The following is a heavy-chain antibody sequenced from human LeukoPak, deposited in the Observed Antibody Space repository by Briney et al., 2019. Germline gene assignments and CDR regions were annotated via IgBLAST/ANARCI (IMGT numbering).Heavy chain of an antibody. CDR3: ARGRRAAAGSPPGY. Sequence: SETLSLTCAVYGGSFSGYYWSWIRQPPGKGLEWTGEINHSGSTNYNPSLKSRVTISVDTSKNQFSLKLSSVTAADTAVYYCARGRRAAAGSPPGYWGQGTLVTVSS. D-gene: IGHD6-13*01. CDR1: GGSFSGYY. J-gene: IGHJ4*02. CDR2: INHSGST. V-gene: IGHV4-34*01.